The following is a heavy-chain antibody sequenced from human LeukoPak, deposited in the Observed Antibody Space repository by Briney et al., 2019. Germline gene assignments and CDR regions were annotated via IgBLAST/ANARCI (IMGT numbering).Heavy chain of an antibody. Sequence: PSQTLSLTCTVSGGSISSGGYYWSWIRQHPGKGLEWIGYIYYSGSTYYNPSLKSRVTISVDTSKNQFSLKLSSVTAADTAVYYCARDKSVAGAYYYYMDVWGKGTTVTVSS. CDR3: ARDKSVAGAYYYYMDV. CDR1: GGSISSGGYY. D-gene: IGHD6-19*01. V-gene: IGHV4-31*03. J-gene: IGHJ6*03. CDR2: IYYSGST.